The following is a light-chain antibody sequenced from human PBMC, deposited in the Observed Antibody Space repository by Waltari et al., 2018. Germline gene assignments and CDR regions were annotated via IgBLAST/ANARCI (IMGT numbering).Light chain of an antibody. CDR3: TSFTSSNTWV. Sequence: QSALPQPASVSGSPGQSITISCTGTSRAVGGYNYVSWYQQHPGKAPKVMIYEVTNRPSGVSHRFSGSKSDNTASLTISGLQAEDEADYYCTSFTSSNTWVFGGGTKLTVL. J-gene: IGLJ3*02. CDR1: SRAVGGYNY. V-gene: IGLV2-14*01. CDR2: EVT.